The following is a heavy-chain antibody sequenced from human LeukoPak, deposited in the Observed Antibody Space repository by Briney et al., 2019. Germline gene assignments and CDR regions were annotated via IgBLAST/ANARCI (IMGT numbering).Heavy chain of an antibody. CDR3: TTSDYYDSSGYDY. D-gene: IGHD3-22*01. CDR2: IKSKADGGTT. CDR1: GFTFSNAW. J-gene: IGHJ4*02. Sequence: GGSLRLSCAASGFTFSNAWMSWVRQAPGKGLEWVGRIKSKADGGTTDYAAPVKGRFTISRDDSKNTLYLQMNSLKTEDTAVYYCTTSDYYDSSGYDYWGQGTLVTVSS. V-gene: IGHV3-15*01.